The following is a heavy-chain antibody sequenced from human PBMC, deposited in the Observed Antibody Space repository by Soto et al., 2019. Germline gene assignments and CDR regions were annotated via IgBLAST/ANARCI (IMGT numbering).Heavy chain of an antibody. V-gene: IGHV4-39*01. J-gene: IGHJ4*02. CDR2: IYSGST. CDR1: GGSISSSSSY. D-gene: IGHD6-13*01. Sequence: KPSETLSLTCTVSGGSISSSSSYWGWIRQPPGKGLEWIGTIYSGSTYYNPSLKSRVTISVDTSKNQFSLKLSSVAAADTATYFCATTRGMAVGGSFDYWGQGTLVTVSS. CDR3: ATTRGMAVGGSFDY.